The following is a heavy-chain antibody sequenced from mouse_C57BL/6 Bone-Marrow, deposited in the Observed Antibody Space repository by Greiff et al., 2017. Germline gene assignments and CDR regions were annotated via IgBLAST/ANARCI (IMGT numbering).Heavy chain of an antibody. CDR3: ARSIYDGYYYFDY. V-gene: IGHV1-81*01. CDR2: IYPRSGNT. J-gene: IGHJ2*01. CDR1: GYTFTSYG. D-gene: IGHD2-3*01. Sequence: LEESGAELARPGASVKLSCKASGYTFTSYGISWVKQRTGQGLEWIGEIYPRSGNTYYNEKFKGKATLTADKSSSTAYMELRSLTSEDSAVYFCARSIYDGYYYFDYWGQGTTLTVSS.